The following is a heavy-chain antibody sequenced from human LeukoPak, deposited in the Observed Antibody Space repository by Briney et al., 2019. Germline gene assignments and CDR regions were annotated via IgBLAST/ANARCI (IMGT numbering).Heavy chain of an antibody. CDR2: ISGSGDST. CDR3: AKEKQRNFDY. V-gene: IGHV3-23*01. Sequence: GGSLRLSCAASGFTFSNYWMSWVRQAPGKGLEWVSGISGSGDSTYYGDSVKGRFTISRDNSKNTLYLQMNSLRAEDTAVYYCAKEKQRNFDYWGQGTLVTVSS. J-gene: IGHJ4*02. CDR1: GFTFSNYW.